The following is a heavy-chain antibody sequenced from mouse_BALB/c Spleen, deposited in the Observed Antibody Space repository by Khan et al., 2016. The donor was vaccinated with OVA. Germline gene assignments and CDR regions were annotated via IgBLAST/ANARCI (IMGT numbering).Heavy chain of an antibody. CDR1: GYSFTGYF. V-gene: IGHV1-20*02. Sequence: VQLQQSGPELVKPGASVKISCKASGYSFTGYFMNWVMQSHGKSLEWIGRINPHIGETLYNQKFKGKATLTVDESSRQVHMELRSLASGNSAVDYCARKNGSDFDYWGQGTTLTVSS. J-gene: IGHJ2*01. D-gene: IGHD1-1*01. CDR3: ARKNGSDFDY. CDR2: INPHIGET.